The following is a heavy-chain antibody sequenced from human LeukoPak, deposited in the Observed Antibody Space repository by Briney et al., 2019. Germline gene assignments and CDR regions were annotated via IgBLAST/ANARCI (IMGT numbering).Heavy chain of an antibody. CDR2: ISGSGGST. CDR3: AKEVTYYYDSSGYYYFDY. V-gene: IGHV3-23*01. D-gene: IGHD3-22*01. CDR1: GFTFSSYA. Sequence: GSLRLSCAASGFTFSSYAMSWVRQAPGKGLEWVSAISGSGGSTYYADSVKGRFTISRDNSKNTLYLQMNSLRAEDTAVYYCAKEVTYYYDSSGYYYFDYWGQGTLVTVSS. J-gene: IGHJ4*02.